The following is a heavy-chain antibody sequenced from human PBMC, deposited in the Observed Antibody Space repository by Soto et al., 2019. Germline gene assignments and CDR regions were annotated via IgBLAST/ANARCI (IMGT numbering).Heavy chain of an antibody. D-gene: IGHD6-13*01. Sequence: GASVKVSCKASGGTFSSYTISWVRQAPGQGLEWMGRIIPILGIANYAQKFQGRVTITADKSTSTAYMELSSLRSEDTAVYYCARGPVPGYSSSWYDPTADYWGQGTLVTVSS. J-gene: IGHJ4*02. V-gene: IGHV1-69*02. CDR3: ARGPVPGYSSSWYDPTADY. CDR1: GGTFSSYT. CDR2: IIPILGIA.